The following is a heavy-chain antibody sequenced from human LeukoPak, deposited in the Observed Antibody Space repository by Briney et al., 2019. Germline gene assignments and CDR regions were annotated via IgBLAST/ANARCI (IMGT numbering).Heavy chain of an antibody. CDR1: GYSISSGYY. CDR3: ARQMGTSLDY. J-gene: IGHJ4*02. D-gene: IGHD5-24*01. V-gene: IGHV4-38-2*01. CDR2: IYHSGST. Sequence: PSETLSLTCAVSGYSISSGYYWGWIRQPPGKGLEWIGSIYHSGSTYYNSSLKRRVTISVDTSKNQFSLKLSSVTAADTAVYYCARQMGTSLDYWGQGTLVTVSS.